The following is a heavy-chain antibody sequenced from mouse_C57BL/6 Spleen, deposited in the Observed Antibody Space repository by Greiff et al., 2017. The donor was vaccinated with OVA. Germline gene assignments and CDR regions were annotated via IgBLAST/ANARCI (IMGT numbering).Heavy chain of an antibody. CDR1: GYTFTSYW. CDR2: IDPSDSYT. D-gene: IGHD2-4*01. CDR3: ARQIYDYDGGADY. V-gene: IGHV1-50*01. Sequence: QVQLQQPGAELVKPGASSNLSCKASGYTFTSYWMQWVKQRPGQGLEWIGEIDPSDSYTNYNQKFKGKATLTVDTSSSTAYMQLSSLTSEDSAVYYCARQIYDYDGGADYWGQGTTLTVSS. J-gene: IGHJ2*01.